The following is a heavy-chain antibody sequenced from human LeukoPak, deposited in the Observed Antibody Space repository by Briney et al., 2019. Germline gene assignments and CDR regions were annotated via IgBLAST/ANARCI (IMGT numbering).Heavy chain of an antibody. J-gene: IGHJ4*02. V-gene: IGHV4-39*01. Sequence: SETLSLTCTVSGGSISSSSYYWGWIRQPPGKGLEWFGSIYYSGSTYYNPSLKSRVTISVDTSKNQFSLKLSSVTAADTAVYYCARHQRGPIAAAGYFDYWGQGTLVTVSS. CDR2: IYYSGST. CDR3: ARHQRGPIAAAGYFDY. D-gene: IGHD6-13*01. CDR1: GGSISSSSYY.